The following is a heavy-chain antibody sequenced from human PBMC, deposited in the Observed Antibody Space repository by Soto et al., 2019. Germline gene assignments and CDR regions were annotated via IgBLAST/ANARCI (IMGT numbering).Heavy chain of an antibody. CDR1: GFSLSTSGVG. CDR3: ALYRYSSSWYDANY. V-gene: IGHV2-5*01. CDR2: IYWNDDK. D-gene: IGHD6-13*01. J-gene: IGHJ4*02. Sequence: QITLKESGPTLVKPTQTLTLTCTFSGFSLSTSGVGVGWIRQPPGKALEWLALIYWNDDKRYSPSLKSRLTITRDTSKNQVVLTMTNLDPVDTATYYCALYRYSSSWYDANYWGQGTLVTVSS.